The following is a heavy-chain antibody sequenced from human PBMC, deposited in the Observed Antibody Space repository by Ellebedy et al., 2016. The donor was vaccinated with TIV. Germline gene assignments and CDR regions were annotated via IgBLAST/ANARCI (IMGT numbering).Heavy chain of an antibody. CDR2: ISYDGSNK. Sequence: GGSLRLSXAASGFTFSSYAMHWVRQAPGKGLEWVAVISYDGSNKYYADSVKGRFTISRDNAKNSLYLQMNSLRAEDTAVYYCARDDYDITNGYWGQGTLVTVSS. CDR3: ARDDYDITNGY. J-gene: IGHJ4*02. V-gene: IGHV3-30*04. D-gene: IGHD3-9*01. CDR1: GFTFSSYA.